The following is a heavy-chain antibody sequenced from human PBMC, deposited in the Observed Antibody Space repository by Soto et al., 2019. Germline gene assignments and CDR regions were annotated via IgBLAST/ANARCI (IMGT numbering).Heavy chain of an antibody. Sequence: QVQLQESGPGLVRPSGSLSVTCAVSGDSISRSHWGPWVRQSPGQGLEWIGEISHSGITNYNPSLKSRVTISGDKSKNQLSLKLTSVTAADTAVYYCARVRYDRSGFDHWGQGTLVSVSS. J-gene: IGHJ4*02. D-gene: IGHD3-22*01. CDR2: ISHSGIT. CDR1: GDSISRSHW. V-gene: IGHV4-4*02. CDR3: ARVRYDRSGFDH.